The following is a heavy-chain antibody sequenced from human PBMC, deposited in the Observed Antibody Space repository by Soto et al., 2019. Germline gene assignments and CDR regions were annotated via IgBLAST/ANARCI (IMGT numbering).Heavy chain of an antibody. J-gene: IGHJ2*01. D-gene: IGHD7-27*01. Sequence: QVQLQESGPGLVKPSQTLSLTCTVSGGSINTGGFYWNWIRQHPGKGLEWIGYIYYTGTTYYTPSLTSRLTMTVDTSKNQFSLTLSSVTAAETAVYYCAREITGDWHFDLWGRGTLVTVSS. CDR1: GGSINTGGFY. V-gene: IGHV4-31*03. CDR2: IYYTGTT. CDR3: AREITGDWHFDL.